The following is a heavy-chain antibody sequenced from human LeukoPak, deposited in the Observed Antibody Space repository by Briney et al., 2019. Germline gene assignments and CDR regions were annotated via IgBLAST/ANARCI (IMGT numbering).Heavy chain of an antibody. CDR1: GFTFSSYA. CDR3: ARNAEAVAGDFDY. J-gene: IGHJ4*02. Sequence: GGSLRLSCAPSGFTFSSYAMDWVRQAPGKGLEWEAFISYDGSNKYYADSVKGRFTISRDNSKNTLYLQMNSLRAEDTAVYYCARNAEAVAGDFDYWGQGTLVTVSS. V-gene: IGHV3-30*04. D-gene: IGHD6-19*01. CDR2: ISYDGSNK.